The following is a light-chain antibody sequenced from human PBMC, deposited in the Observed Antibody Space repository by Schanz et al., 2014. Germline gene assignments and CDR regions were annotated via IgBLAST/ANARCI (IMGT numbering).Light chain of an antibody. CDR3: SSYTGSNNLGVV. Sequence: QSALTQPPSASGSPGQSVTISCTGTSSDVGGYKYVSWYQLHPGKAPKLMIYEVNQRPSGVPDRFSGSKSGNTASLTVSGLQAEDEADYYCSSYTGSNNLGVVFGGGTKLTVL. CDR2: EVN. V-gene: IGLV2-8*01. J-gene: IGLJ2*01. CDR1: SSDVGGYKY.